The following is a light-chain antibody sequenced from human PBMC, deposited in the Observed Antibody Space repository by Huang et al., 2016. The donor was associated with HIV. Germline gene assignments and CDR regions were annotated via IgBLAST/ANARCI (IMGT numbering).Light chain of an antibody. CDR2: GAS. CDR3: QQYSTSPIT. V-gene: IGKV3-20*01. Sequence: EIVLTQSPGTRSLSPGERGTLSCRASQSLNTNYLAWYQQKPDQSPRLLIYGASSRATGIPDRFKGSGSGTDFTLTISRLEPEDFAVYYCQQYSTSPITFGQGTRLEIK. J-gene: IGKJ5*01. CDR1: QSLNTNY.